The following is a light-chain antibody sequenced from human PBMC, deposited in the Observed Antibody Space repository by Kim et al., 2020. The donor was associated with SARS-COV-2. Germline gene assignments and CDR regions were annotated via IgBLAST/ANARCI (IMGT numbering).Light chain of an antibody. CDR1: RPNIGGNY. Sequence: RVTISSSGRRPNIGGNYVSWYQQPPGTAPKLLIYRNNQRPSGVPDRFSGSKSGTSASLAISGLRSEDEADYYCAAWDDTLSGFVVFGGGTQLTVL. CDR2: RNN. V-gene: IGLV1-47*01. J-gene: IGLJ2*01. CDR3: AAWDDTLSGFVV.